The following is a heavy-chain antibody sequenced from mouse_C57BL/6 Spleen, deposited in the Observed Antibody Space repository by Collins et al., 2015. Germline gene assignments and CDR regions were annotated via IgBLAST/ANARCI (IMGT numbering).Heavy chain of an antibody. J-gene: IGHJ2*01. D-gene: IGHD1-1*01. Sequence: EVKLLESGGGLVQPGGSLKLSCAASGFDFSGYWMSWVRQAPGKGLEWIGEINPDSSTINYTPSLKDKFIISRDNAKNTLYLQMSKVRSEDTALYYCARLNYYGHFDFWGQGTTLTVSS. V-gene: IGHV4-1*02. CDR3: ARLNYYGHFDF. CDR1: GFDFSGYW. CDR2: INPDSSTI.